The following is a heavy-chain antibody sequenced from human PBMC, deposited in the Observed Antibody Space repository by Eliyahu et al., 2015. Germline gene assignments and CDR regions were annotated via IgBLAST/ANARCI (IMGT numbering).Heavy chain of an antibody. CDR3: ARGWTGDTPRIY. CDR2: INSDESRS. V-gene: IGHV3-74*01. D-gene: IGHD2-15*01. Sequence: EVQLVESGGGLVQPGGSLRLSCAASGFTFDDFWMHWVRQAPGEGLVWVSRINSDESRSEYADSVKGRFTISRDNAKNTLYLQMDSLRAEDTAVYYCARGWTGDTPRIYWGQGALVTVSS. J-gene: IGHJ4*02. CDR1: GFTFDDFW.